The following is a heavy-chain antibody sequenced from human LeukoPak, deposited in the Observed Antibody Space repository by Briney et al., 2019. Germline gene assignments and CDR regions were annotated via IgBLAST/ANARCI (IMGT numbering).Heavy chain of an antibody. J-gene: IGHJ4*02. V-gene: IGHV4-34*01. D-gene: IGHD3-10*01. CDR3: ARPRYGSGSLDS. Sequence: SETLSLTCAVYGGAFSGHYWTWIRQPPGKGLEWIGEINHSGSTTYNPSLNNRVTISVDTSKNQFSLKMSSVTAADTAVYYCARPRYGSGSLDSWGQGTLVTVSS. CDR1: GGAFSGHY. CDR2: INHSGST.